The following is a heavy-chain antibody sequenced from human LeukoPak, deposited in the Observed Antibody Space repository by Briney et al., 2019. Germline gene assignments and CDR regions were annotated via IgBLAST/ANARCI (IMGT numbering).Heavy chain of an antibody. CDR1: GYTLTELS. D-gene: IGHD4-23*01. Sequence: ASVKVSCKVSGYTLTELSMHWVRQAPGKGLEWMGGFDPEDGETIYAQKFQGRVTMTEDTSTDTAYMELSRLRSEDTAVYYCATWSALESVPWYYFDYWGQGTLVTVSS. J-gene: IGHJ4*02. V-gene: IGHV1-24*01. CDR2: FDPEDGET. CDR3: ATWSALESVPWYYFDY.